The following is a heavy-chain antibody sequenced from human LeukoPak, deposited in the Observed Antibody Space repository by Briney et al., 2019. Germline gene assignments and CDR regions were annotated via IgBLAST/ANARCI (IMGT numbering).Heavy chain of an antibody. Sequence: GGSLRLSCAASGFTFTIFGLNWVRQAPGKVPEWVSYIDARSGITYYADSVQGRFTISRDNAQESVFLQMNSLRADDTAVYYCAKTYDFGRGPPGDAFDNWGPGTLVTVSS. CDR2: IDARSGIT. D-gene: IGHD3/OR15-3a*01. CDR1: GFTFTIFG. CDR3: AKTYDFGRGPPGDAFDN. J-gene: IGHJ3*02. V-gene: IGHV3-48*01.